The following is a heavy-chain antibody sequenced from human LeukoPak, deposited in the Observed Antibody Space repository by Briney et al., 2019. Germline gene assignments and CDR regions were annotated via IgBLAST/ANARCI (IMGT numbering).Heavy chain of an antibody. V-gene: IGHV4-34*01. CDR2: INHSGST. Sequence: SETLSLTCAVYGGSFSGYYWSWIRQPPGKGLEWIGEINHSGSTNYNPSLKSRVTISVDTSKNQFSLKLSSVTAADTAVYYCARSPLRSEMNPFDYWAREPWSPSPQ. CDR1: GGSFSGYY. CDR3: ARSPLRSEMNPFDY. D-gene: IGHD3-3*01. J-gene: IGHJ4*02.